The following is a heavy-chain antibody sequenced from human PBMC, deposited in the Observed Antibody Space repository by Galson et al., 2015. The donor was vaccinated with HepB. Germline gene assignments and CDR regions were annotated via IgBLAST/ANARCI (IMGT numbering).Heavy chain of an antibody. CDR1: GDSVSSNSAA. CDR2: TYYRSKWYN. V-gene: IGHV6-1*01. CDR3: ARDSTYYYYDSSGYYYVIDY. Sequence: CATSGDSVSSNSAAWNWIRQSPSRGLEWLGRTYYRSKWYNDYAVSVKSRITINPDTSKNQFSLQLNSVTPEDTAVYYCARDSTYYYYDSSGYYYVIDYWGQGTLVTVSS. D-gene: IGHD3-22*01. J-gene: IGHJ4*02.